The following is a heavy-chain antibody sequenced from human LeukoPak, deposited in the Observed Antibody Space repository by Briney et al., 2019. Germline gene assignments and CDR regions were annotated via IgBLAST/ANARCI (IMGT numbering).Heavy chain of an antibody. J-gene: IGHJ6*03. CDR1: GGSFSGYY. V-gene: IGHV4-34*01. CDR2: INHSGST. CDR3: ARAVPAATPTTITDYMDV. D-gene: IGHD2-2*01. Sequence: SETLSLTCAVYGGSFSGYYWSWIRQPPGKGREWIGEINHSGSTNYNPSLKSRVTISVDTSKNQFSLKLSSVTAADTVVYYCARAVPAATPTTITDYMDVWGKGTTVTVSS.